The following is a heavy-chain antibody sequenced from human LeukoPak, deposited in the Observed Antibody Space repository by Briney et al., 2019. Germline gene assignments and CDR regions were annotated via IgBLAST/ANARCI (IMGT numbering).Heavy chain of an antibody. CDR3: ARGPYSYDSSGAFDI. D-gene: IGHD3-22*01. V-gene: IGHV4-4*08. CDR1: GGSISSYY. J-gene: IGHJ3*02. Sequence: SETLSLTCTVSGGSISSYYWSWIRQPPGKGLEWIGRISSSGSANYNPSLKSRVTISVDTSKNQFSLKLSSVTAADTAVYFCARGPYSYDSSGAFDIWGQGTMVTVSS. CDR2: ISSSGSA.